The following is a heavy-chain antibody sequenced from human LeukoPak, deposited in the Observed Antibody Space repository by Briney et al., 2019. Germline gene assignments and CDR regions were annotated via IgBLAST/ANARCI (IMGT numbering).Heavy chain of an antibody. Sequence: GGSLRLSCAASGFTFSSYGMHWVRQAPGKGPEWVAVIWYDGSNKYYADSVKGRFTISRDNSKNTLYLQMNSLRAEDTAVYYCARARALLFDPWGQGTLVTVSS. CDR3: ARARALLFDP. V-gene: IGHV3-33*01. D-gene: IGHD3-10*01. CDR2: IWYDGSNK. CDR1: GFTFSSYG. J-gene: IGHJ5*02.